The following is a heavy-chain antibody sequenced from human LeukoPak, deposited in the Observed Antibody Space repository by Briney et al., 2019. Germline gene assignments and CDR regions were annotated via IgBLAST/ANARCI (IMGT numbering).Heavy chain of an antibody. CDR2: VSAYNGQI. Sequence: ASVKVSCKASGYTFGTYAISWVRQAPGQGLEWMGWVSAYNGQISYAQKFQGRVTMTTDTSTSTGYMDLKSLRSDDTAVYYCARRSYSSGSYYIDYWGQGTLVTVSS. CDR3: ARRSYSSGSYYIDY. V-gene: IGHV1-18*04. CDR1: GYTFGTYA. J-gene: IGHJ4*02. D-gene: IGHD3-10*01.